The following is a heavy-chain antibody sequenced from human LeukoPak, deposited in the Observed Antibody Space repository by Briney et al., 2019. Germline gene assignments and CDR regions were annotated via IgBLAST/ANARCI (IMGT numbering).Heavy chain of an antibody. Sequence: PGGSLRLSCAASGFTFNTYSMNWVRQAPGKGLEWVSSISDNSNYIYYSDSVEGRFTISRDNAKNSLYLQMNSLRVEDTAVYYCAKLVDYCEGRTCFTTYYYTDIWGKGTTVTVSS. D-gene: IGHD4-17*01. CDR1: GFTFNTYS. CDR2: ISDNSNYI. V-gene: IGHV3-21*01. J-gene: IGHJ6*03. CDR3: AKLVDYCEGRTCFTTYYYTDI.